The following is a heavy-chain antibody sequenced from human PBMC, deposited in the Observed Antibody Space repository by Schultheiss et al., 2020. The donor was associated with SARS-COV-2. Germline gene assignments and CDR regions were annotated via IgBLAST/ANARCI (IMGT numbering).Heavy chain of an antibody. CDR1: GGSISSGGYS. V-gene: IGHV4-30-4*07. D-gene: IGHD6-13*01. J-gene: IGHJ5*02. CDR3: ARDGGSSSDRFDP. Sequence: SETLSVTCAVSGGSISSGGYSWSWIRQPPGKGLEWIGYIYYSGSTYYNPSLKSRVTISVDTSKNQFSLKLSSVTAADTAVYYCARDGGSSSDRFDPWGQGTLVTVSS. CDR2: IYYSGST.